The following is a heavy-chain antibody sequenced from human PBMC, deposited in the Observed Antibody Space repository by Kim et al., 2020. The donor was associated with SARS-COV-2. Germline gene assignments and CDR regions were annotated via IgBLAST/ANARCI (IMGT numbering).Heavy chain of an antibody. J-gene: IGHJ5*02. V-gene: IGHV7-4-1*02. CDR3: AKVRGTIFGVVIIGGWFDP. CDR1: GYTFTSYA. D-gene: IGHD3-3*01. CDR2: INTNTGNP. Sequence: ASVKVSCKASGYTFTSYAMNWVRQAPGQGLEWMGWINTNTGNPTYAQGFTGRFVFSLDTSVSTAYLQISSLKAEDTAVYYCAKVRGTIFGVVIIGGWFDPWSHGTLVTVSS.